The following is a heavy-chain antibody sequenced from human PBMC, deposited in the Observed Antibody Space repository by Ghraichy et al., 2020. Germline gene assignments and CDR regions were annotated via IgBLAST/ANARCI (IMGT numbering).Heavy chain of an antibody. CDR2: IYYSGST. J-gene: IGHJ2*01. D-gene: IGHD3-9*01. CDR1: GGSISSYY. CDR3: ARNNYDILTGVFDL. Sequence: SETLSLTCTVSGGSISSYYWSWIRQPPGKGLEWIGYIYYSGSTNYNPSLKSRVTISVDTSKNQFSLKLSSVTAADTAVYYCARNNYDILTGVFDLWGRGTLFTVSS. V-gene: IGHV4-59*01.